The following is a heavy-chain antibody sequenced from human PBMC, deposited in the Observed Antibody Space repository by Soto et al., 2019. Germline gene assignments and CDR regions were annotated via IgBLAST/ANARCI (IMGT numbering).Heavy chain of an antibody. Sequence: GESLKISCKGSEYSFSTYWIAWVRQMPGKGLEWMGVIYPGDSDTRYSPSFQGQVTISADKSISTAHLQWSSLRSEDTAVYYCAIKSYYDFWSGSFYYYGMDVWGQGTTVTVSS. CDR2: IYPGDSDT. J-gene: IGHJ6*02. CDR3: AIKSYYDFWSGSFYYYGMDV. CDR1: EYSFSTYW. D-gene: IGHD3-3*01. V-gene: IGHV5-51*01.